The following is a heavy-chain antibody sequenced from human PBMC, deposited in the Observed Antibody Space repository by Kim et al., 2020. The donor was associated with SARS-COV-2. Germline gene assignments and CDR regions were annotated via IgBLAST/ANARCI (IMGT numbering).Heavy chain of an antibody. D-gene: IGHD3-10*01. Sequence: SETLSLTCTVSGDSIRSSSGSYWGWIRQPPGKGLEWIGSIYYSGSTSYNPSLKSRVTISVDTSKNQFSLKLSSVTAADAAVYFCARLTVRGDYSDYWGQGTLVTVSS. J-gene: IGHJ4*01. CDR3: ARLTVRGDYSDY. V-gene: IGHV4-39*01. CDR2: IYYSGST. CDR1: GDSIRSSSGSY.